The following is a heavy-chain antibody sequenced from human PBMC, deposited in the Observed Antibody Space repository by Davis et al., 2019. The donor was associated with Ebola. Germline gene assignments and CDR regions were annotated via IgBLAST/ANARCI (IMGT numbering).Heavy chain of an antibody. D-gene: IGHD5-18*01. J-gene: IGHJ6*02. CDR2: IIPILGIA. CDR3: ARDRPVRYSYGYIPYYYYGMDV. V-gene: IGHV1-69*04. CDR1: GGTFSSYA. Sequence: SVKVSCKASGGTFSSYAISWVRQAPGQGLEWMGRIIPILGIANYAQKFQGRVTITADKSTSTAYMELSSLRSEDTAVYYCARDRPVRYSYGYIPYYYYGMDVWGQGTTVTVSS.